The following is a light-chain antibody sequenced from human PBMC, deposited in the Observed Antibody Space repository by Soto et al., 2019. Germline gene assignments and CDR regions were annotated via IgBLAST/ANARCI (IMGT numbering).Light chain of an antibody. CDR1: SSDVGGYNY. Sequence: QSALTQPASVSGSPGQSITISCTGTSSDVGGYNYVSWYQQHPGKAPKLMIYDVSNRPSGVSNRFSGSKSGNTASLTISGLQAEDEADYYCSSYTSSRTLHVVSGGGTKLTVL. CDR2: DVS. J-gene: IGLJ2*01. V-gene: IGLV2-14*01. CDR3: SSYTSSRTLHVV.